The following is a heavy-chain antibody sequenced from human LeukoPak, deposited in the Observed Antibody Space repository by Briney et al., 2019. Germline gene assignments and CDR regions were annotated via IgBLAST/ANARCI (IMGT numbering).Heavy chain of an antibody. Sequence: QPGGSLRLSCAASGFTFSSYEMNWVRQAPGKGLEWVSYISSSGSTIYYADSVKGRFTISRDNAKNSLYLQMNSLRAEDTAVYYCASRYYGSGMYYYYMDVWGKGTTVTISS. D-gene: IGHD3-10*01. V-gene: IGHV3-48*03. J-gene: IGHJ6*03. CDR3: ASRYYGSGMYYYYMDV. CDR1: GFTFSSYE. CDR2: ISSSGSTI.